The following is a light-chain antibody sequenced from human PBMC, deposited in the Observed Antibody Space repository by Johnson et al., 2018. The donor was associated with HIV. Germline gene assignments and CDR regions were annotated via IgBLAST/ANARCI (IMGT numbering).Light chain of an antibody. J-gene: IGLJ1*01. V-gene: IGLV1-51*02. CDR1: SSNIGNNY. CDR2: ENN. Sequence: QSVLTQPPSVSAAPGQKVTISCSGSSSNIGNNYVSWYQHLPGTAPKLLIYENNKRPSGSPDRFSGSKSGTSATLDITGLQTGDEADYYCGTWDSSLSVSYGFGTGTKGTVL. CDR3: GTWDSSLSVSYG.